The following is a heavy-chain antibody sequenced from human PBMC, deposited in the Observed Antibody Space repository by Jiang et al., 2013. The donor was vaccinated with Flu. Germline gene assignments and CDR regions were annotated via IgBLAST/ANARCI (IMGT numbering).Heavy chain of an antibody. Sequence: SGAEVKKPGASVKVSCKASGYTFTSYYIYWVRQAPGQGLEWMGIINPSGGSTNYAQKFQGRVTMTRDTSTSTVYMELSSLRSEDTAVYYCGKDRGLVGVPWNPQRNGPIDYWGQGTLVTVSS. CDR2: INPSGGST. D-gene: IGHD1-26*01. J-gene: IGHJ4*02. CDR3: GKDRGLVGVPWNPQRNGPIDY. V-gene: IGHV1-46*01. CDR1: GYTFTSYY.